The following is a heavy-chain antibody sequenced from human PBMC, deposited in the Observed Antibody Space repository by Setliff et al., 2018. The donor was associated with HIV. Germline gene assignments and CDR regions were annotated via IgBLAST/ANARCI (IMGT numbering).Heavy chain of an antibody. J-gene: IGHJ6*02. Sequence: KTSETLSLTCTVSGDSVTSDSYDWNWIRQPAGKTLEWIGRIYFSGSTNYNPSLTSRVTISIDTSKNQLSLRLSSVTAADTAVYYCARDWAAPYYYGMDVWGQGTTVTVSS. CDR2: IYFSGST. CDR3: ARDWAAPYYYGMDV. V-gene: IGHV4-61*02. D-gene: IGHD3-16*01. CDR1: GDSVTSDSYD.